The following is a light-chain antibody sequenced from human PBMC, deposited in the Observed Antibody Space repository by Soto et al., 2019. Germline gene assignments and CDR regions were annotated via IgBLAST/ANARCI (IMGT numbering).Light chain of an antibody. J-gene: IGKJ4*02. Sequence: EIVLTQSPGTLSLSPGERATLSCRASQSVSSSSLAWYQQKPGQAPRFLIYGASTRATGIPDRFSGSGSGTDFTLTISSLEPEDFAVYYCQQRNNWPLTFGGGTKV. CDR1: QSVSSSS. CDR3: QQRNNWPLT. V-gene: IGKV3D-20*02. CDR2: GAS.